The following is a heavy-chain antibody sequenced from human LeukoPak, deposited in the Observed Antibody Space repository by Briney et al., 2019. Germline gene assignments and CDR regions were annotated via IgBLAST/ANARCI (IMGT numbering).Heavy chain of an antibody. V-gene: IGHV3-7*01. Sequence: GGSLRLSCAASGFTFSSYWMSWVRQAPGKGLEWVANIKQDGSEKYYVDSVKGRFTTSRDNAKNSLYLQMNSLRAEDTAVYYCARGLAYCGGDCYSLDYWGQGTLVTVSS. D-gene: IGHD2-21*02. CDR3: ARGLAYCGGDCYSLDY. CDR1: GFTFSSYW. J-gene: IGHJ4*02. CDR2: IKQDGSEK.